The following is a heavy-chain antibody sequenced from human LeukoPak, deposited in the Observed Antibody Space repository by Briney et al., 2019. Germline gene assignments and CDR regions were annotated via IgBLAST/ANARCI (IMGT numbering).Heavy chain of an antibody. CDR3: ARARTGNDAFDI. D-gene: IGHD3/OR15-3a*01. CDR1: GGSISSSSYY. Sequence: SETLSLTCTVSGGSISSSSYYWGWIRQPPGKGLEWIGYIYHSGSTYYNPSLKSRVTISADNSKNQFSLRLGSVTAADAAVYYCARARTGNDAFDIWGQGTMVTVSS. V-gene: IGHV4-30-2*01. CDR2: IYHSGST. J-gene: IGHJ3*02.